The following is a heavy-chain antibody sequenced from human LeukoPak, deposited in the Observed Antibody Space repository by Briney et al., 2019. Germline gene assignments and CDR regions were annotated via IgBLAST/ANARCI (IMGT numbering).Heavy chain of an antibody. CDR3: AKTYYYDSSGYYGIYFDY. CDR1: GFTFSSYA. D-gene: IGHD3-22*01. Sequence: GGSLRLSCAASGFTFSSYAMSWVRQAPGKGLEWVSAISGSGGSTYYADSVKGRFTISRDNSKNTLYLQVNSLRAEDTAVYYCAKTYYYDSSGYYGIYFDYWGQGTLVTVSS. J-gene: IGHJ4*02. V-gene: IGHV3-23*01. CDR2: ISGSGGST.